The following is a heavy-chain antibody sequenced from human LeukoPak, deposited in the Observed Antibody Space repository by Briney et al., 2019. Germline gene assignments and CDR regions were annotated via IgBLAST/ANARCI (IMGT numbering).Heavy chain of an antibody. J-gene: IGHJ6*02. V-gene: IGHV3-30-3*01. CDR1: GFTFSSYA. CDR2: ISYDGSNK. CDR3: ARDPYSSSWYPYYYYGMGV. D-gene: IGHD6-13*01. Sequence: GGSLRLSCAASGFTFSSYAMHWVRQAPGKGLEWVAVISYDGSNKYYADSVKGRFTISRDNSKNTLYLQMNSLRAEDTAVYYCARDPYSSSWYPYYYYGMGVWGQGTTVTASS.